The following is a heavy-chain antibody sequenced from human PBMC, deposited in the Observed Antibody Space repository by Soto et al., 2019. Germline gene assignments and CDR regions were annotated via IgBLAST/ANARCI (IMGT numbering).Heavy chain of an antibody. CDR2: INGGRS. J-gene: IGHJ5*02. CDR3: ATHAWDL. V-gene: IGHV3-23*01. D-gene: IGHD2-2*01. Sequence: EVQLLESGGGLVQPGGSLRLSCEASGITFSRYDMSWVRQAPGKGLEWVSAINGGRSFYGDSVEGRFTVSRDNSKNTLYLQMNSMRVEDKAIYYCATHAWDLWGQGTLVNVSS. CDR1: GITFSRYD.